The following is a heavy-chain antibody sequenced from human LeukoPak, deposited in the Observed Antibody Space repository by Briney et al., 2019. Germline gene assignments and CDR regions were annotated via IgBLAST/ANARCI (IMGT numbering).Heavy chain of an antibody. CDR2: IYYSGNT. D-gene: IGHD3-22*01. J-gene: IGHJ4*02. Sequence: PSETLSLTCTVSGGSISSRTYYWGWLRQPPGKGLEWIGSIYYSGNTYYNPSLKSRVTISVYTSKNHFSLKLSSVTAADTAVYYCARHGTYDSSGTHDYWGQGTRVTVSS. V-gene: IGHV4-39*01. CDR1: GGSISSRTYY. CDR3: ARHGTYDSSGTHDY.